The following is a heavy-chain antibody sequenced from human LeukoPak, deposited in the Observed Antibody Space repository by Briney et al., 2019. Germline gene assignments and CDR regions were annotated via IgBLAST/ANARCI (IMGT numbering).Heavy chain of an antibody. V-gene: IGHV1-8*02. CDR2: MNPNSGNT. CDR3: ARGRYYYGSGSLDAFDI. D-gene: IGHD3-10*01. CDR1: GYTFTSYY. J-gene: IGHJ3*02. Sequence: GASVKVSCKASGYTFTSYYMHWVRQATGQGLEWMGWMNPNSGNTGYAQKFQGRVTMTRNTSISTAYMELSSLRSEDTAVYYCARGRYYYGSGSLDAFDIWGQGTMVTVSS.